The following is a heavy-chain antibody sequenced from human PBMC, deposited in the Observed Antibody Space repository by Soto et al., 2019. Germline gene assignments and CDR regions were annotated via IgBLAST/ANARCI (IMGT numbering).Heavy chain of an antibody. CDR2: INHDVNI. CDR1: GGSLSGYY. V-gene: IGHV4-34*01. D-gene: IGHD1-7*01. Sequence: PSETLSLTCAVYGGSLSGYYWSWIRQSPGKGLEWLGEINHDVNIYYNPSLKSRVTISVDTSKNQFSLKLSSVTAADTAVYYCTKGGTKLNKYYYFYGVDVWGQGTTVTVSS. J-gene: IGHJ6*02. CDR3: TKGGTKLNKYYYFYGVDV.